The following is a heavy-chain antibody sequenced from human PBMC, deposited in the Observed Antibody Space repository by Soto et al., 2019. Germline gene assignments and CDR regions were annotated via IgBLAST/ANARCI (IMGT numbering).Heavy chain of an antibody. J-gene: IGHJ6*02. CDR3: ARDRGQDIVVVVADYGMDV. D-gene: IGHD2-15*01. CDR1: GYTFTSYA. CDR2: INAGNGNT. Sequence: ASVKVSCKASGYTFTSYAMHWVRQAPGQRLEWMGWINAGNGNTKYSQKFQGRVTITRDTSASTAYMELSRLRSDDTAVYYCARDRGQDIVVVVADYGMDVWGQGTKVTVSS. V-gene: IGHV1-3*01.